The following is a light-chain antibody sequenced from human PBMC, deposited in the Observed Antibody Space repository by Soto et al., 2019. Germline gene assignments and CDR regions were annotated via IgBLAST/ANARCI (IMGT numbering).Light chain of an antibody. CDR2: KDS. CDR1: ALSNQY. V-gene: IGLV3-25*02. Sequence: YELTQPPSMSVSPGQTARITCSGDALSNQYTYWYQQRPGQAPVLLIYKDSERPSGIPERFSGSSSGTTVTLTISGVQAEDEAAYYCQSADSTGVNGVFGGGTKLTVL. CDR3: QSADSTGVNGV. J-gene: IGLJ3*02.